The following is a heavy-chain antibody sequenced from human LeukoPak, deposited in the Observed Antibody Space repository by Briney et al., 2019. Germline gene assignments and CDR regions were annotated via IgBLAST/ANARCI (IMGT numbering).Heavy chain of an antibody. J-gene: IGHJ5*02. D-gene: IGHD3-22*01. CDR3: ARDLGYYYDSSAPDDWFDP. V-gene: IGHV1-69*13. CDR1: GGTFSSYA. Sequence: ASVKVSCKASGGTFSSYAISWVRQAPGQGLEWMGGIIPIFGTANYAQKFQGRVTITADESTSTAYMELSSLRSEDTAVYYCARDLGYYYDSSAPDDWFDPWGQGTLVTVSS. CDR2: IIPIFGTA.